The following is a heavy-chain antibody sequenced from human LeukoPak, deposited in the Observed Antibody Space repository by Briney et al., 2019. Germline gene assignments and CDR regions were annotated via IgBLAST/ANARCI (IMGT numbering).Heavy chain of an antibody. Sequence: PSETLSLTCTVSGSSISSGNYYWSWIRQPPGKGLEWIGSVYYSGYTYYNPSLKSRVTISVDTSKNQFSLKLSSLTAADTTVYYCARHDLTTGHWFDPWGQGTLVTVSS. CDR1: GSSISSGNYY. CDR3: ARHDLTTGHWFDP. J-gene: IGHJ5*02. D-gene: IGHD1-1*01. CDR2: VYYSGYT. V-gene: IGHV4-39*01.